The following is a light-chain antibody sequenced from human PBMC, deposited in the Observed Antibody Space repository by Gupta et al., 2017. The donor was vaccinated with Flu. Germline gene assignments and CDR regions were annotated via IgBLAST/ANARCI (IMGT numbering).Light chain of an antibody. CDR3: LQDDNSPNT. Sequence: AIQMTQSPSSLSASVGDRVTITCRASQGIRTDLGWYQQKPGKAPKLLIYAASTLQSGVPSRFSGSGSGTDFTLTISSLQPEDFATYYCLQDDNSPNTFGQGTKVEIK. V-gene: IGKV1-6*01. J-gene: IGKJ1*01. CDR1: QGIRTD. CDR2: AAS.